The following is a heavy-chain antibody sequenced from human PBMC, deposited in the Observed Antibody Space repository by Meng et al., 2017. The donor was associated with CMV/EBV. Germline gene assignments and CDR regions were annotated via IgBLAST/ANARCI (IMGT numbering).Heavy chain of an antibody. Sequence: VSGGSISSGGYYWSWIRQHPGKGLEWIGYIYYSGSTYYNPSLKSRVTISVDTSKNQFSLKLSSVTAADTAVYYCARDGKYSYGLDYWGQGTLVTVSS. CDR2: IYYSGST. J-gene: IGHJ4*02. V-gene: IGHV4-31*02. D-gene: IGHD5-18*01. CDR3: ARDGKYSYGLDY. CDR1: GGSISSGGYY.